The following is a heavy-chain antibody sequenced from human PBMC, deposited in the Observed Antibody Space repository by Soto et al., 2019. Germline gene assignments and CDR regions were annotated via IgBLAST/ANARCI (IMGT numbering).Heavy chain of an antibody. CDR2: IDPSDSYT. Sequence: GESLKISCKGSGYSFTSYWISWVRQMPGKGLEWMGRIDPSDSYTNYSPSFQGHVTISADKSISTAYLQWSSLKASDTAMYYCARHDDIFTCYPGDWFDPSGQRTLVTDSS. V-gene: IGHV5-10-1*01. D-gene: IGHD3-9*01. J-gene: IGHJ5*02. CDR3: ARHDDIFTCYPGDWFDP. CDR1: GYSFTSYW.